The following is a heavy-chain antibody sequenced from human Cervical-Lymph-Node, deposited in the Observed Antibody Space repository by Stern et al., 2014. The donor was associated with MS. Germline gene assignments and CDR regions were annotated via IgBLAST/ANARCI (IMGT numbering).Heavy chain of an antibody. CDR1: GFTVRGNY. J-gene: IGHJ1*01. CDR2: MYSGGNR. CDR3: TLTRETDEYFHH. V-gene: IGHV3-53*01. D-gene: IGHD3-9*01. Sequence: QLVQSEGGLIQPGGSLRLSCAASGFTVRGNYMTWVLQAPGKGLAWVSVMYSGGNRYYADSVKGRFTISRDNSRNTLYLQMNILRAEDTAVYFCTLTRETDEYFHHWGQGTLVTVSS.